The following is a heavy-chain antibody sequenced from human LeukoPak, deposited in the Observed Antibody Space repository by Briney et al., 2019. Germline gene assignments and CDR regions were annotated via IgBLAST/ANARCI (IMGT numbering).Heavy chain of an antibody. D-gene: IGHD5-12*01. V-gene: IGHV3-20*04. Sequence: GGSLRLSCAASGFIFRTYSMNWVRQAPGKGLEWVSGINWNGGSTGYADSVKGRFTISRDNAKNSLYLQMNSLRAEDTALYYCARERVATIKWGQGTLVTVSS. CDR1: GFIFRTYS. CDR2: INWNGGST. J-gene: IGHJ4*02. CDR3: ARERVATIK.